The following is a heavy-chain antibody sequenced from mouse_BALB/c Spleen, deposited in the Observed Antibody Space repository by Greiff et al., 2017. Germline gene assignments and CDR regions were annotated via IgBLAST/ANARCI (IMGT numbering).Heavy chain of an antibody. V-gene: IGHV3-2*02. CDR3: ARVYPEYAMDY. J-gene: IGHJ4*01. CDR2: ISYSGST. CDR1: GYSITSDYA. Sequence: VQLKESGPGLVKPSQSLSLTCTVTGYSITSDYAWNWIRQFPGNKLEWMGYISYSGSTSYNPSLKSRISITRDTSKNQFFLQLNSVTTEDTATYYCARVYPEYAMDYWGQGTSVTVSS. D-gene: IGHD2-3*01.